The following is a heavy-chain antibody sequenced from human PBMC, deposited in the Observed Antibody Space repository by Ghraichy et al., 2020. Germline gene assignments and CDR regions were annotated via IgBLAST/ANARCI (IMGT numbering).Heavy chain of an antibody. V-gene: IGHV3-21*01. J-gene: IGHJ3*02. CDR1: GFTFSSYS. CDR2: ISSSSSYI. CDR3: ASYCSGGSCYPNDAFDI. Sequence: GGSLRLSCAASGFTFSSYSMNWVRQAPGKGLEWVSSISSSSSYIYYADSVKGRFTISRDNAKNSLYLQMNSLRAEDTAVYYCASYCSGGSCYPNDAFDIWGQGTMVTVSS. D-gene: IGHD2-15*01.